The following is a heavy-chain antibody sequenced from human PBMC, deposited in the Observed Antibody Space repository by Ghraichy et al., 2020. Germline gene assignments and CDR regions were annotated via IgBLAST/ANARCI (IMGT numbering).Heavy chain of an antibody. D-gene: IGHD3-3*01. CDR1: GFTFSNAW. CDR3: TTDFYDFWSGSDY. CDR2: IKSKTDGGTT. V-gene: IGHV3-15*01. Sequence: GGSLRLSYAASGFTFSNAWMSWVRQAPGKGLEWVGLIKSKTDGGTTDYAAPVKGRFTISRDGSKNTLYLQMNSLKTEDTAVYYCTTDFYDFWSGSDYWGQGTLVTVSS. J-gene: IGHJ4*02.